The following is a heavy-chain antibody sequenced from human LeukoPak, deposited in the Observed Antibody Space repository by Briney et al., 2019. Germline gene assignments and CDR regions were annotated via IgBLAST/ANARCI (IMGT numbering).Heavy chain of an antibody. D-gene: IGHD3-3*01. V-gene: IGHV3-30-3*01. Sequence: PGRSLRLSCAASGFTFSSYAMHWVRQAPGKGLEWVAVISYDGSNKYYADSVKGRFTISRDNSKNTLYLQMNSLRAEDTAVYYCARVGGSGVVIIGHFDYWGQGTLVTVSS. CDR1: GFTFSSYA. CDR3: ARVGGSGVVIIGHFDY. J-gene: IGHJ4*02. CDR2: ISYDGSNK.